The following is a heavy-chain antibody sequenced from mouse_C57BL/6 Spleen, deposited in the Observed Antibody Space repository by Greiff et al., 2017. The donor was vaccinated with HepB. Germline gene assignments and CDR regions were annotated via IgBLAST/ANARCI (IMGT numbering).Heavy chain of an antibody. CDR3: ARGGGVITSPYYFDY. D-gene: IGHD1-1*01. CDR1: GYTFTSYW. J-gene: IGHJ2*01. CDR2: IYPGSGST. V-gene: IGHV1-55*01. Sequence: QVQLQQPGAELVKPGASVKMSCKASGYTFTSYWITWVKQRPGQGLEWIGDIYPGSGSTNYNEKFKSKATLTVDTSSSTAYMQLSSLTSEDSAVYYCARGGGVITSPYYFDYWGQGTTLTVSS.